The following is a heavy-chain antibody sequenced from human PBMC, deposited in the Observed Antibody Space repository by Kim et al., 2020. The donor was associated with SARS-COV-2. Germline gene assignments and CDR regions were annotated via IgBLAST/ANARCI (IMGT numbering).Heavy chain of an antibody. V-gene: IGHV4-39*02. J-gene: IGHJ5*02. CDR3: ARGGIVVPAAMVS. D-gene: IGHD2-2*01. Sequence: YNPSLRSRVTISVDTSKNHFSLKLSSVTAPDTAVYYCARGGIVVPAAMVSWGQGTLVTVSS.